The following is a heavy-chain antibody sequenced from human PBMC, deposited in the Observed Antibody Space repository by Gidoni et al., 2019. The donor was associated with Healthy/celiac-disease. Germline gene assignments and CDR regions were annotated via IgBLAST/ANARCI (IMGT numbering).Heavy chain of an antibody. CDR3: ARGYCSSTSCYIWWFDP. Sequence: QVQLRQWGAGLLKPSETLSLTCAVYGGSFSGYYWSWLRQPPGKGREWMGEINPSGSTNYNPSLKSLVTISVDTSKNQFSLKLSSGTAADTAGYYCARGYCSSTSCYIWWFDPWGQGTLVTVSS. V-gene: IGHV4-34*01. D-gene: IGHD2-2*02. CDR1: GGSFSGYY. CDR2: INPSGST. J-gene: IGHJ5*02.